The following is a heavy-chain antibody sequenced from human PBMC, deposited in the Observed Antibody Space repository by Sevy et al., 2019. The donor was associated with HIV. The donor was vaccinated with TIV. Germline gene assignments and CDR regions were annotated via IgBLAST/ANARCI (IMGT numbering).Heavy chain of an antibody. V-gene: IGHV3-7*01. J-gene: IGHJ4*02. CDR2: IKGDGSDK. Sequence: GGSLRLSCAASEFTFSKYWMGWVRQAPGKGPEWVANIKGDGSDKYYLDSVKGRFTISRDNAKSSLYLRMNSLRDEDTATYYSVRGGGACDYWGQRTLVTVSS. CDR3: VRGGGACDY. D-gene: IGHD2-21*02. CDR1: EFTFSKYW.